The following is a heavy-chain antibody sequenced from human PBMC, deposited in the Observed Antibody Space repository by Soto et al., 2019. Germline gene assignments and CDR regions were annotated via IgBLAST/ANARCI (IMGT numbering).Heavy chain of an antibody. D-gene: IGHD3-10*01. Sequence: SETLSLTCAVSGGSISSGGYSWSWIRQPPGKGLEWIGYIYHSGSTYYNPSLKSRVTISVDRSKNQFSLKLSSVTAADTAVYYCARRVTMVRGVNWFDPWGQGTLVTVSS. CDR1: GGSISSGGYS. CDR2: IYHSGST. J-gene: IGHJ5*02. CDR3: ARRVTMVRGVNWFDP. V-gene: IGHV4-30-2*01.